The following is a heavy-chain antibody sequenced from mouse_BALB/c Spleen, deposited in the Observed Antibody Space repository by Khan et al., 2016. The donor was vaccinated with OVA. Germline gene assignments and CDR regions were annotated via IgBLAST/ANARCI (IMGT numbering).Heavy chain of an antibody. Sequence: LQQSGSELVRPGASVKLSCKASGSTFTSYWMHWVKQRPGQGLEWIGDIYPGSGSTNYDEKFKSKATLTVDTSSSTAYMQLSSLTSEDSAVYYCTRWSYWFAYWGQGTLVTVSA. V-gene: IGHV1S22*01. CDR2: IYPGSGST. J-gene: IGHJ3*01. CDR3: TRWSYWFAY. CDR1: GSTFTSYW. D-gene: IGHD2-12*01.